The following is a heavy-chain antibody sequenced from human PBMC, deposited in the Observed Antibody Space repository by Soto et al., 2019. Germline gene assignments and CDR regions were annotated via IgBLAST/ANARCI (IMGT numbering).Heavy chain of an antibody. CDR1: GYTFTYYG. D-gene: IGHD3-10*01. J-gene: IGHJ6*02. Sequence: ASVKVSCKASGYTFTYYGISWVRQAPGQGLEWMGWISAYNGNTNYAQKLQGRVTMTTDTSTTTAYMELRSLRSDDTAVYYCARDPLRGYYYAMDVWGPGTTVTVS. CDR3: ARDPLRGYYYAMDV. CDR2: ISAYNGNT. V-gene: IGHV1-18*01.